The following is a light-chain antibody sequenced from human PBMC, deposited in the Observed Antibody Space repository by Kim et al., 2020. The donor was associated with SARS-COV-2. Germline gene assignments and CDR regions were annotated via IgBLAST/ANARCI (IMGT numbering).Light chain of an antibody. Sequence: YPGERATLSCRASQTINNKLVWYQQTPGQAPRLLIYDATTRATGVPARFIGSGSETGFTLTISSLQSEDFAVYYCQQSNDWPPLTFGQGTKVDI. J-gene: IGKJ1*01. CDR2: DAT. V-gene: IGKV3-15*01. CDR1: QTINNK. CDR3: QQSNDWPPLT.